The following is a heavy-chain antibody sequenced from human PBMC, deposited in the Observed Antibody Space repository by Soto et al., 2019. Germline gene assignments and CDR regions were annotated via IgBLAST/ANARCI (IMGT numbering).Heavy chain of an antibody. J-gene: IGHJ4*02. V-gene: IGHV1-69*02. Sequence: ASVKVSCKASGGTFSSYTISWVRQAPGQGLEWMGRIIPILGIANYAQKFQGRVTITADKSTSTAYMELSSLRSEDTAVYYCAIRTGDYPFDYWGQGTLVTVSS. CDR1: GGTFSSYT. D-gene: IGHD4-17*01. CDR3: AIRTGDYPFDY. CDR2: IIPILGIA.